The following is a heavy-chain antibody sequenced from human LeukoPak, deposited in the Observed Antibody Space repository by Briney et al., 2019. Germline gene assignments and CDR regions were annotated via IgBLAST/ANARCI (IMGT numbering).Heavy chain of an antibody. D-gene: IGHD3-3*01. CDR1: GFTFSSYE. V-gene: IGHV3-48*03. CDR3: ARKSGPPAARLRFLEWLDLYYMDV. CDR2: ISSSGSTI. J-gene: IGHJ6*03. Sequence: GSLRLSCAASGFTFSSYEMNWVRQAPGKGLEWVSYISSSGSTIYYADSVKGRFTISRDNAKNSLYLQMNSLRAEDTAVYYCARKSGPPAARLRFLEWLDLYYMDVWGKGTTVTISS.